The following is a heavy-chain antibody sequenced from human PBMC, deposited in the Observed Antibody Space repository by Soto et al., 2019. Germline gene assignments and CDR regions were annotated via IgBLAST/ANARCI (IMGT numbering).Heavy chain of an antibody. CDR2: IKSEADGGTT. CDR1: GFTVSSAW. D-gene: IGHD1-20*01. Sequence: GGSLRLSCATSGFTVSSAWMSWVRQAPGKGLEWVARIKSEADGGTTDYAAPVKGRFTISRDDSKNILDLQMNSLKTEDTAVYYCTTDRRITLAQFDYWGQGALVTVSS. V-gene: IGHV3-15*01. CDR3: TTDRRITLAQFDY. J-gene: IGHJ4*02.